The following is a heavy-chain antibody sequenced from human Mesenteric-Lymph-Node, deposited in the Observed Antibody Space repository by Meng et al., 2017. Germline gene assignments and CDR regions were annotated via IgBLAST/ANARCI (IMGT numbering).Heavy chain of an antibody. CDR2: INPNSGGT. J-gene: IGHJ6*02. D-gene: IGHD6-19*01. CDR3: ARSSAVASYYYYGMDV. CDR1: GYTFTGYY. Sequence: ASVKVSCKASGYTFTGYYMHWVRQAPGQGLEWMGWINPNSGGTNYAQKFQGRVTMTRDTSISTAYMELRSLRSDDTAVYYCARSSAVASYYYYGMDVWGQGTTVTVSS. V-gene: IGHV1-2*02.